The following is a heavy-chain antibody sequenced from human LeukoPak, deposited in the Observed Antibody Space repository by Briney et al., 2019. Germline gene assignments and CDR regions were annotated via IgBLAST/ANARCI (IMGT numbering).Heavy chain of an antibody. CDR3: ARDAGYGYDRFDY. CDR2: IKQDGTEK. J-gene: IGHJ4*02. D-gene: IGHD5-18*01. V-gene: IGHV3-7*01. CDR1: GFTFTTYW. Sequence: PGESLRLSCAASGFTFTTYWLGWVRQPPGKGLEWVANIKQDGTEKYYVDSVKGRFTISRDNAKNSLYLQMNSLRAEDTAVYYCARDAGYGYDRFDYWGQGTQVTVSS.